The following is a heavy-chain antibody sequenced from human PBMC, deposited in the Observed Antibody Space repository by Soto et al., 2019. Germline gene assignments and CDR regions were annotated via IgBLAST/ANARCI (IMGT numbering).Heavy chain of an antibody. V-gene: IGHV3-15*01. Sequence: EVQLVESGGGLVKPGGSLRLSCAASGFTFINAWMSWVRQAPGKGLEWVGRIKSKTDGGTTDYAAPVKGRFTISRDDSKNTLYLQMNSLKTEDTAVYYCTTDFLGYCSSTSCPPYYYYGMDVWGQGTTVTVSS. CDR1: GFTFINAW. CDR3: TTDFLGYCSSTSCPPYYYYGMDV. J-gene: IGHJ6*02. CDR2: IKSKTDGGTT. D-gene: IGHD2-2*01.